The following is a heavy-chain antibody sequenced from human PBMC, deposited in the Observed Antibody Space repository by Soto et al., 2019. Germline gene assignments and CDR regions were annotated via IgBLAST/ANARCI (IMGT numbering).Heavy chain of an antibody. CDR1: GFTFSSYA. J-gene: IGHJ4*02. D-gene: IGHD3-3*01. CDR3: ANDSLHDFWSGYMPVDY. Sequence: GESLRLSCAGSGFTFSSYAMHWVRQAPGKGVEWVAVISYDGSNKYYADSVKGRFTISRDNSQNTLYLQMNSLRAEDTAVYYCANDSLHDFWSGYMPVDYWGQGTLVTVSS. V-gene: IGHV3-30-3*02. CDR2: ISYDGSNK.